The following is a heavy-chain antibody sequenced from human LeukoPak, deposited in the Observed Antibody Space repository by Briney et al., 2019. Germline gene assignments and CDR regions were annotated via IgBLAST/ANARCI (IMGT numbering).Heavy chain of an antibody. V-gene: IGHV4-59*01. CDR3: AKADTPKNYYGRGCFYNFHGNGV. CDR2: IYYSGSV. D-gene: IGHD3-10*02. CDR1: GGSIGGYY. Sequence: KPSETLSLTCTVSGGSIGGYYWSWVRQSPGKGLEWIGYIYYSGSVNYNPSLKSRVSLSIDTSKNQFSLKLRSVTAADTGVYYCAKADTPKNYYGRGCFYNFHGNGVWGQGTTVTGSS. J-gene: IGHJ6*02.